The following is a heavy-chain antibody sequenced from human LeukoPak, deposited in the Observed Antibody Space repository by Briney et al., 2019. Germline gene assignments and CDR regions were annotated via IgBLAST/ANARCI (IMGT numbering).Heavy chain of an antibody. CDR2: IYPGDSDT. J-gene: IGHJ4*02. CDR3: ARQSSGYYCDFDY. Sequence: GESLKISCKGSGYSFTSYWIGWVRQMPGKGLEWMGIIYPGDSDTRYSPSFQGQVTISADKSISTAHLQWSSLKASDTAMYYCARQSSGYYCDFDYWGQGTLVTVSS. D-gene: IGHD3-22*01. CDR1: GYSFTSYW. V-gene: IGHV5-51*01.